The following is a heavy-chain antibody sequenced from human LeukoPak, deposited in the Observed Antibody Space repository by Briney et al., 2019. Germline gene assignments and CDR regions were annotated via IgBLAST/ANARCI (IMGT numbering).Heavy chain of an antibody. CDR1: GGSFSGYY. Sequence: SETLSLTCAVYGGSFSGYYWSWIRQPPGKGLEWIGEINHSGSTNYNPSLKSRVTISVDTSKNQFSLKLSSVTAADTAVYYCANGPQYNILTGFYKVRSHLDYWGQGTLVTVSS. CDR2: INHSGST. D-gene: IGHD3-9*01. CDR3: ANGPQYNILTGFYKVRSHLDY. J-gene: IGHJ4*02. V-gene: IGHV4-34*01.